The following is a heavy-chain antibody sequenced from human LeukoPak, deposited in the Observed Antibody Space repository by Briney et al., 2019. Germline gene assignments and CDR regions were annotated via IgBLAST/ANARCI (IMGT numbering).Heavy chain of an antibody. V-gene: IGHV4-34*01. CDR3: ARVEVVSYGYFDY. Sequence: PSETLSLTCAVYGGSFSGYYWSWIRQPPGKGLEWIGEINHSGSTNYNPSLKSRVTISVDTSKNQFSLKLSSVTAADTAVYYCARVEVVSYGYFDYWGQGTLVTVSS. J-gene: IGHJ4*02. CDR1: GGSFSGYY. D-gene: IGHD3-10*01. CDR2: INHSGST.